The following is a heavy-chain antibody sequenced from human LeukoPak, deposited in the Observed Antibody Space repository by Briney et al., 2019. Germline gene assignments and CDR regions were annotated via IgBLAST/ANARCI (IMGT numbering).Heavy chain of an antibody. D-gene: IGHD6-25*01. J-gene: IGHJ4*02. CDR1: GFSLSTYF. Sequence: PGGSLRLSCEASGFSLSTYFMSWIRQAPGKGLEWVSYITNTGRSTNYADAVKGRFTISRDNAKQSVYLEMTDLRAEDTAVYYCAREASGNYHVFDSWGQGTLVTASS. CDR2: ITNTGRST. CDR3: AREASGNYHVFDS. V-gene: IGHV3-11*04.